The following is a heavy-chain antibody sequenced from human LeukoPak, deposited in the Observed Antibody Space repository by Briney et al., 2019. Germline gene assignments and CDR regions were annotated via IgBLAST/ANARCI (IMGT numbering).Heavy chain of an antibody. CDR2: IIPIFGTA. D-gene: IGHD3-10*01. CDR1: GGTFSSYA. Sequence: ASVKVSCKASGGTFSSYAISWVRQAPGQGLEWMGGIIPIFGTANYAQKFQGRVTITTDESTSTAYMELSSLRSEDTAVYYCARGIPPAKGVGSGAFDIWGQGTMVTVSS. CDR3: ARGIPPAKGVGSGAFDI. J-gene: IGHJ3*02. V-gene: IGHV1-69*05.